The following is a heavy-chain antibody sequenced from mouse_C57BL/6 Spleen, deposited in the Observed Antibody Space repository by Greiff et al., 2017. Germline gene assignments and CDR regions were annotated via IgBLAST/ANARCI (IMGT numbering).Heavy chain of an antibody. CDR3: ARYDYDENYDY. V-gene: IGHV1-55*01. Sequence: VQLQQSGAELVKPGASVKMSCKASGYTFTSYWITWVKPRPGQGLEWIGDIYPGSGSTNYNEKFKSKATLTVDTSSSTAYMQLSSLTSEDSAVYYCARYDYDENYDYWGQGTTLTVSS. CDR2: IYPGSGST. D-gene: IGHD2-4*01. CDR1: GYTFTSYW. J-gene: IGHJ2*01.